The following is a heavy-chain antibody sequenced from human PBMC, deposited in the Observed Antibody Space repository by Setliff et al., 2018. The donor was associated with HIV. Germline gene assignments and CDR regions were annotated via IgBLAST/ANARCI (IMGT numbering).Heavy chain of an antibody. CDR1: GFTFRLYG. CDR2: ISSSSGTI. CDR3: ARDQKGYSYGYFDS. J-gene: IGHJ4*02. D-gene: IGHD5-18*01. V-gene: IGHV3-48*04. Sequence: GGSLRLSCAASGFTFRLYGMHWVRRAPGKGPEWLSYISSSSGTILYVDSVQGRFTISRDNAKNMLFLQMNSLRAEDTAVYYCARDQKGYSYGYFDSWGQGTLVTVSS.